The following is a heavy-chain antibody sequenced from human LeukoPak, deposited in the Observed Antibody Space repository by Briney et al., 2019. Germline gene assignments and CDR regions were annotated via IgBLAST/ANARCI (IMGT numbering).Heavy chain of an antibody. CDR1: GFTFSSYG. Sequence: GGSLRLSCAASGFTFSSYGMHWVRQAPGKGLEWVAVISYDGSNKYYADSVKGRFTISRDNSKNTLYLQMNSLRAEDTAVYYCAKEGHTAHAFDIWGQGTIVTVSS. CDR3: AKEGHTAHAFDI. V-gene: IGHV3-30*18. J-gene: IGHJ3*02. D-gene: IGHD2-21*01. CDR2: ISYDGSNK.